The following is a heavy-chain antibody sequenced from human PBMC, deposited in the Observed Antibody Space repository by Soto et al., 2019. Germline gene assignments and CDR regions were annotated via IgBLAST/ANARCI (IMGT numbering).Heavy chain of an antibody. CDR3: ARLFTIFGVGLHGAFDI. V-gene: IGHV4-59*01. J-gene: IGHJ3*02. Sequence: SETLSLTCTVSGGSISSYYWSWIRQPPGKGLEWIGYIYYSGSTNYNPSLKSRVTMTRNTSISTAYMELSSLRSEDTAVYYCARLFTIFGVGLHGAFDIWGQGTMVTVSS. CDR1: GGSISSYY. D-gene: IGHD3-3*01. CDR2: IYYSGST.